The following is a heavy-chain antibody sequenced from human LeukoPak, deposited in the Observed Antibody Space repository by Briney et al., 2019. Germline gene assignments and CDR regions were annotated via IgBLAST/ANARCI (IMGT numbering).Heavy chain of an antibody. CDR2: IYYSGST. V-gene: IGHV4-39*01. D-gene: IGHD6-13*01. J-gene: IGHJ4*02. CDR3: ARQNPSSSWYPLFDY. Sequence: PSETLSLTCTVSGGSISSSSYYWGWIRQPPGKGLEWIGSIYYSGSTYYNPSLKSRVTISVDTSKNQFSLKLSSVTAADTAVYYYARQNPSSSWYPLFDYWGQGTLVTVSS. CDR1: GGSISSSSYY.